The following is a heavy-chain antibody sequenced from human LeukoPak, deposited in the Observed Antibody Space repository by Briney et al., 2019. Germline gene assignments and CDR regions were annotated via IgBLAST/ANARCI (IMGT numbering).Heavy chain of an antibody. Sequence: QSGRSLRLSCAASGFTFSSYAMHWVRQAPGKGLEWVAVISYDGSNKYYADSVKGRFTISRDNSKNTLYLQMNSLRAEDTAVYYCARSPVSDYWGQGTLVTVSS. J-gene: IGHJ4*02. CDR2: ISYDGSNK. V-gene: IGHV3-30-3*01. CDR1: GFTFSSYA. CDR3: ARSPVSDY.